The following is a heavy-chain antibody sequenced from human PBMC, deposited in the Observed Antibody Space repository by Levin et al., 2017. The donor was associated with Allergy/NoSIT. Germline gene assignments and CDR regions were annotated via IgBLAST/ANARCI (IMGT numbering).Heavy chain of an antibody. J-gene: IGHJ4*02. CDR2: INPSGGST. CDR1: GYTFTSYY. D-gene: IGHD3-10*01. V-gene: IGHV1-46*01. Sequence: GESLKISCKASGYTFTSYYMHWVRQAPGQGLEWMGIINPSGGSTSYAQKFQGRVTMTRDTSTSTVYMELSSLRSEDTAVYYCARGRRDYYGSDSRVDYWGQGTLVTVSS. CDR3: ARGRRDYYGSDSRVDY.